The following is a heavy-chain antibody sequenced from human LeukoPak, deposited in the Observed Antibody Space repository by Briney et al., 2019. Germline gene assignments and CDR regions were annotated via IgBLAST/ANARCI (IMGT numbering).Heavy chain of an antibody. CDR2: ISGRSNYI. Sequence: GGSLRLSCAASGFTFSSYSMNWVRQAPGKGLEWVSFISGRSNYIYYADSVRGRFTISRDNAKNSLYLQMNSLRAEDTAVYYCARDYSYCSGGSCLGYWGQGTLVTVSS. CDR1: GFTFSSYS. D-gene: IGHD2-15*01. CDR3: ARDYSYCSGGSCLGY. V-gene: IGHV3-21*04. J-gene: IGHJ4*02.